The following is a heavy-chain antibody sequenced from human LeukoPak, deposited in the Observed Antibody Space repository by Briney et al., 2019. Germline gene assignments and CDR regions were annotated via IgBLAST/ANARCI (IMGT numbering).Heavy chain of an antibody. J-gene: IGHJ4*02. CDR3: ARAKLDYVWGSYRYTADYYFDY. D-gene: IGHD3-16*02. V-gene: IGHV3-33*01. CDR2: IWYDGSNK. CDR1: GFTFSNYG. Sequence: GGSLRLSCAASGFTFSNYGMHWVRQAPGKGLEWVAVIWYDGSNKYYADSVKGRFTISRDNSKNTLYLQMNSLRAEDTAVYYCARAKLDYVWGSYRYTADYYFDYWGQGTLVTVSS.